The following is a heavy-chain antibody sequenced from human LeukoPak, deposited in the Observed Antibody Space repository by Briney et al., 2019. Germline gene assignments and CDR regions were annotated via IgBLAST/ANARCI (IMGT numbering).Heavy chain of an antibody. CDR3: SRNGLVDFDY. V-gene: IGHV3-49*04. CDR2: IRRRAYGGAA. J-gene: IGHJ4*02. CDR1: GFAFDVFA. Sequence: GGSLRLSCTTSGFAFDVFAMSWVRQPAGRGLEWVGFIRRRAYGGAAEYAASVKGRFIISRDDSKGIAYLQMNSLKTEDTAVYYCSRNGLVDFDYWGQGSRVIVSP.